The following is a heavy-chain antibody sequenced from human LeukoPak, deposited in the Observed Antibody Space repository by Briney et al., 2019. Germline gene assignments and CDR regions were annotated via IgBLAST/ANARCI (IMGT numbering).Heavy chain of an antibody. CDR1: GITFSSHS. D-gene: IGHD5/OR15-5a*01. CDR3: AREHFYDGSDGQLDL. CDR2: ISAGSSTI. V-gene: IGHV3-48*01. J-gene: IGHJ5*02. Sequence: GGFLRLSCTDSGITFSSHSMNWVRQAPGKGLEWVSYISAGSSTIYYADSVKGRFTISRDNGKNSLFLQMDSLRAEDTAVYYCAREHFYDGSDGQLDLWGQGILVTVSS.